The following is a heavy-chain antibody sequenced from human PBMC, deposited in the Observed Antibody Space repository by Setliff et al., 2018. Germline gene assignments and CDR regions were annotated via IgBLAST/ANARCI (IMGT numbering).Heavy chain of an antibody. Sequence: PGGSLRLSCAASGLTFSTYWMSWVRQAPGKGLEWVANINQDGSQKYYVGSVRGRFTVSRDNARNSLYLQMNNLRAEDTAVYYCARDEVNCSGSKCYSGFDSWGQGTLVTVSS. CDR2: INQDGSQK. CDR1: GLTFSTYW. J-gene: IGHJ4*02. CDR3: ARDEVNCSGSKCYSGFDS. V-gene: IGHV3-7*01. D-gene: IGHD2-15*01.